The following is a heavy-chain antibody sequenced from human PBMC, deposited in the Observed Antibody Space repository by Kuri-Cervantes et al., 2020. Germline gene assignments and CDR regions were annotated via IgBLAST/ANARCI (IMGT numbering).Heavy chain of an antibody. V-gene: IGHV3-30*19. CDR3: ARGHYYYGMDV. Sequence: GGSLRLSCAASGFTFSSYGTHWVRQDPDRGLEWVAVISDDGSRPYYADSVKGRFTISRDNSKNTLYLQMNSLRAEDTAVYYCARGHYYYGMDVWGQGTTVTVSS. CDR1: GFTFSSYG. J-gene: IGHJ6*02. CDR2: ISDDGSRP.